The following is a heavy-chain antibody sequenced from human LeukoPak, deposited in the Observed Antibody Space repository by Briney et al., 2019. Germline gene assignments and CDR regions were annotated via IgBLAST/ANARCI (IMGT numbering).Heavy chain of an antibody. D-gene: IGHD6-19*01. CDR3: ARKVAGDWYLDL. Sequence: GESLRLSCAASGFTFSNYWMYWVRQVPGKGLAWFSHINSDGSNTPHAVSVKGRFTISRDNAKNTLYLQIDSLRVEDTAVYYCARKVAGDWYLDLWGRGTLVTVSS. V-gene: IGHV3-74*01. CDR2: INSDGSNT. CDR1: GFTFSNYW. J-gene: IGHJ2*01.